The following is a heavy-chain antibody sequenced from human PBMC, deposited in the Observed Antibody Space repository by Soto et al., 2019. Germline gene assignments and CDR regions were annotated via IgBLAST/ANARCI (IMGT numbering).Heavy chain of an antibody. Sequence: GRLRTLACASSGFTFSSYAMSWVRQAPGKGLEWVSAISGSGGSTYYADSVKGRFTISRDNSKNTLYLQMNSLRAEDTAVYYCAKIPHSSSWYLDAFDVWGQGTMVTVSS. CDR2: ISGSGGST. D-gene: IGHD6-13*01. J-gene: IGHJ3*01. V-gene: IGHV3-23*01. CDR3: AKIPHSSSWYLDAFDV. CDR1: GFTFSSYA.